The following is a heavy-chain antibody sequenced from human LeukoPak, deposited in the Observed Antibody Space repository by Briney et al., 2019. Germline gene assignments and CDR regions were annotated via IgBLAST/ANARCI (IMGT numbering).Heavy chain of an antibody. D-gene: IGHD3-9*01. Sequence: GGSLRLSCAASGFTFRSHGMHWVRQAPGKGLEWAAVISYDGSKKDYADSVKGRFTISRDSSKNTVYLQMNSLRDEDTAVYYCARDQFDWIMDVWGQGTTVTVSS. CDR3: ARDQFDWIMDV. CDR1: GFTFRSHG. V-gene: IGHV3-30-3*01. CDR2: ISYDGSKK. J-gene: IGHJ6*02.